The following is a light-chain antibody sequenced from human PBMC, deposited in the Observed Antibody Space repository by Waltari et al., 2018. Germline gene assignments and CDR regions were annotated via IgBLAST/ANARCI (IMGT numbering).Light chain of an antibody. Sequence: EIVLTQSPGTLSLSPGERATLSCRTSQSVGRTLAWYQQKPGQAPRLLIYGASIRATCIPDMFSGSGSGTDFSLTISRLEPEDFSVYDCQHYVRLPVTFGQGTKVEIK. CDR3: QHYVRLPVT. J-gene: IGKJ1*01. V-gene: IGKV3-20*01. CDR2: GAS. CDR1: QSVGRT.